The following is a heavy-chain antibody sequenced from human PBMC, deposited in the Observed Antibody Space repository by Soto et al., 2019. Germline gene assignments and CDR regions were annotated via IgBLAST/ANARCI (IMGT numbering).Heavy chain of an antibody. CDR1: GFTFSSYD. CDR3: ERKFYGSGTYYSIDY. D-gene: IGHD3-10*01. J-gene: IGHJ4*02. CDR2: ISGSGGDT. V-gene: IGHV3-23*01. Sequence: GSLLLTCSASGFTFSSYDMTWVRQAAGKGLEWVSAISGSGGDTYYADSVKGRFTISRDNSKNTLCLQMNSLRAEDTAVYYCERKFYGSGTYYSIDYWGQGTLVTVYS.